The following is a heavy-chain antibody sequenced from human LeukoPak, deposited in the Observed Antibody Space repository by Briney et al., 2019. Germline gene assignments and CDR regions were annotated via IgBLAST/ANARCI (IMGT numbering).Heavy chain of an antibody. CDR1: GGSISSSTSY. CDR2: IYYIGGT. V-gene: IGHV4-39*07. D-gene: IGHD2-15*01. J-gene: IGHJ4*02. Sequence: PSETLSLTCTVSGGSISSSTSYWGWLRQPPGKGLEWIGSIYYIGGTYYNPSLKSRVTISVDTSKNQFSLKLRSVTAADTAVYYCARESPLYCSGGSCYSPFDYWGQGTLVTVSS. CDR3: ARESPLYCSGGSCYSPFDY.